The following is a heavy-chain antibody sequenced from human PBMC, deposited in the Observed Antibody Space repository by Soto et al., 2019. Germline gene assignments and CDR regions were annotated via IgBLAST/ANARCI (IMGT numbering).Heavy chain of an antibody. V-gene: IGHV3-33*01. CDR1: GFTFSSYG. CDR3: ARDRYSSGWYGHFDY. Sequence: QVQLVESGGGVVQPGRSLRLSCAASGFTFSSYGMHWVRQAPGKGLEWVAVIWYDGSNKYYADSVKGRFTISRANSKNTLYLQMNSLRAEDTAVYYCARDRYSSGWYGHFDYWGKGTLVTVSS. D-gene: IGHD6-19*01. J-gene: IGHJ4*02. CDR2: IWYDGSNK.